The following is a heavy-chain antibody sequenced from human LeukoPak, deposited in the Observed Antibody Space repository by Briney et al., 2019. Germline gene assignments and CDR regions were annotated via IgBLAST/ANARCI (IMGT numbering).Heavy chain of an antibody. Sequence: GGSLRLSCAASGFTFSTYGMHWVRQAPAKGLEWVAVISLDGSNKYYADSVKGRFTISRDNSKNTLYLQMNSLRAEDTAVYYCAKVSRYCSSTSCWTNYYYYGMDVWGQGTTVTVSS. V-gene: IGHV3-30*18. J-gene: IGHJ6*02. CDR3: AKVSRYCSSTSCWTNYYYYGMDV. CDR1: GFTFSTYG. D-gene: IGHD2-2*01. CDR2: ISLDGSNK.